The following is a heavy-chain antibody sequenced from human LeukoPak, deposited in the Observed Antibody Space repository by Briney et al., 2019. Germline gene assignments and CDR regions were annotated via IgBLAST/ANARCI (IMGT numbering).Heavy chain of an antibody. Sequence: SETLSLTCTVSGGSISSSSYYWGWLRQPPGKGLEWIGSIYYSGSTYYNPSLKSRITIAVDKSKNQFYLKLRSVTAADRAVYSCAREAGGVCSSTRCYENWLAPGGQGPPVT. J-gene: IGHJ5*02. CDR3: AREAGGVCSSTRCYENWLAP. D-gene: IGHD2-2*01. CDR1: GGSISSSSYY. V-gene: IGHV4-39*02. CDR2: IYYSGST.